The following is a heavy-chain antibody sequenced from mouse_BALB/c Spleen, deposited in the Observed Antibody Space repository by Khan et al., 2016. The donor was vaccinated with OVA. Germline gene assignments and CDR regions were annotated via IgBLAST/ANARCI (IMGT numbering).Heavy chain of an antibody. V-gene: IGHV5-6*01. CDR3: ASHLTGSFAY. D-gene: IGHD4-1*01. CDR2: ISSGGDYT. CDR1: GFSFSSYS. Sequence: EVELVESGGDLVKPGGSLKLSCAASGFSFSSYSMSWVRQTPDKRLEWVATISSGGDYTFYPHIVKGRFTISRDNAKTTLYLQMSSLKSEDTAMFYCASHLTGSFAYWGQGTLVTVSA. J-gene: IGHJ3*01.